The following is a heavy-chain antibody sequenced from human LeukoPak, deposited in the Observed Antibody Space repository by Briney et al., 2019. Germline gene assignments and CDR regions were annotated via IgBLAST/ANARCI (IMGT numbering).Heavy chain of an antibody. D-gene: IGHD1/OR15-1a*01. CDR2: IFPGDSDT. Sequence: GKSLKISCKGSGYSFTTYWIGWVRQMPGKGLEWIGIIFPGDSDTTYSPSLQGQVTISADTSINTAYLQWSSLRASDTAMYYCATSESQTRFDYWGQGTPVTVSS. V-gene: IGHV5-51*01. CDR3: ATSESQTRFDY. CDR1: GYSFTTYW. J-gene: IGHJ4*02.